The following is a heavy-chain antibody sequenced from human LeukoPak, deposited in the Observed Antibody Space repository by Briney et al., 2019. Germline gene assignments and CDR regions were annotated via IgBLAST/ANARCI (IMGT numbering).Heavy chain of an antibody. V-gene: IGHV3-7*01. CDR3: ATYTQYFGAPGGADY. J-gene: IGHJ4*02. CDR1: GFTFSDYW. D-gene: IGHD2-8*02. CDR2: INKDGSEK. Sequence: GGSLRLSCAVSGFTFSDYWMRWVRQAPGKGLEWVAAINKDGSEKQYVDSVKGRFTISRDNAKNSVYLQMTSLGAEDTAVYYCATYTQYFGAPGGADYWGLGTLVTVSS.